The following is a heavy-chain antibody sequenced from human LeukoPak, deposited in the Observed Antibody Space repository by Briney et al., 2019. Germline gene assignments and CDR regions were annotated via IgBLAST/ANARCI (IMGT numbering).Heavy chain of an antibody. V-gene: IGHV4-39*07. D-gene: IGHD6-19*01. CDR1: GGSISSTSYS. CDR3: ARDPFSSGWYGGRWFDP. J-gene: IGHJ5*02. Sequence: SETLSLTCTVSGGSISSTSYSWGWIRQPPGKGLEWIGSIYYSGSTYYNPSLKSRVTISVDTSKNQFSLKLSSVTAADTAVYYCARDPFSSGWYGGRWFDPWGQGTLVTVSS. CDR2: IYYSGST.